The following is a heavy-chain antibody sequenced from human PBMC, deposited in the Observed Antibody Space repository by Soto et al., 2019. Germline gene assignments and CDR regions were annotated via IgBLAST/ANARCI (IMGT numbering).Heavy chain of an antibody. J-gene: IGHJ6*02. CDR1: GFTFSSYS. Sequence: EVQLVESGGGLVKPGGSLRLSCAASGFTFSSYSMNWVRQAPGKGLEWVSSISSSSSYIYYADSVKGRFTISRDTAKNSLYLQMNSLRAEDTAVYYCARDITMIVVVTAGMDVWGQGTTVTVSS. CDR3: ARDITMIVVVTAGMDV. V-gene: IGHV3-21*01. D-gene: IGHD3-22*01. CDR2: ISSSSSYI.